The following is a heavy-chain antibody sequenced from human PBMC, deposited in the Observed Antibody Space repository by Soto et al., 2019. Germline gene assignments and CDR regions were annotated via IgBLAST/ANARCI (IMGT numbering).Heavy chain of an antibody. V-gene: IGHV1-69*02. CDR3: ARGVAAAGVMNFDY. D-gene: IGHD6-13*01. CDR2: IIPILGIA. CDR1: GGTFSSYT. J-gene: IGHJ4*02. Sequence: QVQLVQSGAEVKKPGSSVKVSCKASGGTFSSYTISWVRQAPGQGLEWMGRIIPILGIANYAQKFQGRVTITADKSAGSACMELSSLRSEDTAVYYWARGVAAAGVMNFDYGGQGTLVTVSS.